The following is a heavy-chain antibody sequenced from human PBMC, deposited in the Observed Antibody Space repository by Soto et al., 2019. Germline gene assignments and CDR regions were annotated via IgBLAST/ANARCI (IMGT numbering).Heavy chain of an antibody. J-gene: IGHJ4*02. Sequence: QVQLVQSGGEVKKPGASVTVSCKASGYTFINYHITWGRQAPVQGLEWMAWINTYNGMTDYAQKFQGRVTMTRDTSTCTSYMELRNLGSDDTAVYFCAKSPRGEMATDWGQGTLVTVSS. CDR2: INTYNGMT. D-gene: IGHD5-12*01. V-gene: IGHV1-18*01. CDR1: GYTFINYH. CDR3: AKSPRGEMATD.